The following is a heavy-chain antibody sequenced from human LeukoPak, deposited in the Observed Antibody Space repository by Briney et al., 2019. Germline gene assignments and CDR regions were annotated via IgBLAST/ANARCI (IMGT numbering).Heavy chain of an antibody. CDR3: ARAGLDFPFDY. V-gene: IGHV4-61*02. D-gene: IGHD3/OR15-3a*01. CDR1: GGSISSGSYY. CDR2: IYTSGST. J-gene: IGHJ4*02. Sequence: SETLSLTCTVSGGSISSGSYYWSWVRQPAGTGLEWIGRIYTSGSTNYNPSLKSRVTISVDTSKNQFSLKLSSVTAADTAVYYCARAGLDFPFDYWGQGTLVTVSS.